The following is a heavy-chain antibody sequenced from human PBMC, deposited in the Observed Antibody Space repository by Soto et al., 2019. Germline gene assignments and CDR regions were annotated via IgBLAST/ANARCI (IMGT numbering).Heavy chain of an antibody. J-gene: IGHJ4*02. CDR2: IVASSGSA. Sequence: ASVKVSCKASGITFRRSAVQWMRQARGQRLEWIGRIVASSGSATYAQIVQDRVTITADMSTSTAYMDLSSLRSEDTAVYYCARGWDHYDSSGHDDEHWGQGTLVTVSS. V-gene: IGHV1-58*01. CDR3: ARGWDHYDSSGHDDEH. CDR1: GITFRRSA. D-gene: IGHD3-22*01.